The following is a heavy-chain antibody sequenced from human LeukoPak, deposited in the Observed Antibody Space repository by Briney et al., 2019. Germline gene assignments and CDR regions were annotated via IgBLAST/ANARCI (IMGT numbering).Heavy chain of an antibody. CDR3: ARDQRRYRNGLPYYYYYGMDV. CDR1: GFTFSSYA. V-gene: IGHV3-30*04. CDR2: ISYDGRDK. D-gene: IGHD5-18*01. J-gene: IGHJ6*02. Sequence: GRSLRLSCADSGFTFSSYAMHWVRQAPGKGLEWVAVISYDGRDKYHADSVKGRVTISRDNSKNTLYLQMNSLRAEDTAVYYCARDQRRYRNGLPYYYYYGMDVWGQGTTVTVSS.